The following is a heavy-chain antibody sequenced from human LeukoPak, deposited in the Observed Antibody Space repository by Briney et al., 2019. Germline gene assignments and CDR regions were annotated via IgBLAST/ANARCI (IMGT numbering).Heavy chain of an antibody. Sequence: GGSLRLSCAASGFTFSSYAMSWVRQAPGKGLEWVSAISGSGGSTYYADSVKGRFTISRDNSKNTLYLQMNSLRAEDTAVYYCARGPTLRDGYNSLLYWGQGTLVTVSS. V-gene: IGHV3-23*01. CDR2: ISGSGGST. CDR1: GFTFSSYA. D-gene: IGHD5-24*01. CDR3: ARGPTLRDGYNSLLY. J-gene: IGHJ4*02.